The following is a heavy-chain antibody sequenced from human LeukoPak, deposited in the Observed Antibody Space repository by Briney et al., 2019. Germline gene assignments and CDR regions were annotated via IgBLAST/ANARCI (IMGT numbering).Heavy chain of an antibody. J-gene: IGHJ4*02. Sequence: PGGSLRLSCAASGFTFSNYVMSWVRQAPGKGLEWVSAISDSGGSTNYADSVKGRFTISRDNAKNSLYLQMNSLRAEDTAVYYCARGYSSSWFDFDYWGQGTLVTVSS. CDR1: GFTFSNYV. D-gene: IGHD6-13*01. CDR2: ISDSGGST. V-gene: IGHV3-23*01. CDR3: ARGYSSSWFDFDY.